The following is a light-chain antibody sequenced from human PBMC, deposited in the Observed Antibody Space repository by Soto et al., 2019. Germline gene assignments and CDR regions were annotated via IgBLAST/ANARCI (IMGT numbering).Light chain of an antibody. Sequence: EIVLTQSPGTLSLSPGERATLSCRVSQSVSSSYLAWYQQKPGQAPRLLIYGASSRATGIPDRFSGSGSGTDFTLTITRLEPEDFAVYYCQEYDGSPITFGLGTRLEIK. CDR2: GAS. V-gene: IGKV3-20*01. J-gene: IGKJ5*01. CDR3: QEYDGSPIT. CDR1: QSVSSSY.